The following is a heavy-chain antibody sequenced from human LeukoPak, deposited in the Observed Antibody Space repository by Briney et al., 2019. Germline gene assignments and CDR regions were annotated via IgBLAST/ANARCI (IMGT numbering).Heavy chain of an antibody. CDR1: GFTFGSYW. V-gene: IGHV3-7*01. J-gene: IGHJ4*02. D-gene: IGHD6-19*01. Sequence: GGSLRLSCAASGFTFGSYWMSWVRQAPGQGLEWVANIKQDGSDKYYVDSVKGRFTISRDNAKNSLYLQMNSLRAEDTAEYYCAREGSSGWYWDYWGQGTLVTVSS. CDR2: IKQDGSDK. CDR3: AREGSSGWYWDY.